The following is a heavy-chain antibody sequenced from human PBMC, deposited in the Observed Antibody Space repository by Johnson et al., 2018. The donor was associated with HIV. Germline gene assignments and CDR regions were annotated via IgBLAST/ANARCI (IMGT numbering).Heavy chain of an antibody. CDR2: ISYDGANK. CDR1: RFTFSSYG. V-gene: IGHV3-30*03. J-gene: IGHJ3*02. CDR3: ARVRGYSYGAHAFDI. Sequence: QMQLVESGGGVVQPGRSLRLSCVASRFTFSSYGMHWVRQAPGKGLEWVAVISYDGANKYYADSVKGRFTISRDNSKNTLYLQMNSLRAEDTAVYYCARVRGYSYGAHAFDIWGQGTMVTVSS. D-gene: IGHD5-18*01.